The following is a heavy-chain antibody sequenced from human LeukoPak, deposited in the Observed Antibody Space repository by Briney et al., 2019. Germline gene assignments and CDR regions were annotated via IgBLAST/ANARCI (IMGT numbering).Heavy chain of an antibody. V-gene: IGHV1-18*04. Sequence: ASVKVSCKASGYTFTSYGISWVRQAPGQGLEWMGWISAYNGNTNYAQKLQGRVTMTTDTSTSTAYMELRSLRSDDTAVYYCARVYYYGSGSYYNDNWFDPWGQGTLVTVSS. CDR2: ISAYNGNT. CDR3: ARVYYYGSGSYYNDNWFDP. J-gene: IGHJ5*02. D-gene: IGHD3-10*01. CDR1: GYTFTSYG.